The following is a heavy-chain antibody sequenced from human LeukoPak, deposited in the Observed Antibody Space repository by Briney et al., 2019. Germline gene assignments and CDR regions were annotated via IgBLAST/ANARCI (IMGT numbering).Heavy chain of an antibody. J-gene: IGHJ3*02. V-gene: IGHV1-69*13. CDR2: IIPIFGTA. CDR1: GGTFSSYA. CDR3: ARDCRYYDSSGPLPDGAFDI. Sequence: SVKVSCKASGGTFSSYAISWVRQAPGQGLEWMGGIIPIFGTANYAQKFQGRVTITADESTSTAYMELSSLRSEDTAVYYCARDCRYYDSSGPLPDGAFDIWGQGTMVTVSS. D-gene: IGHD3-22*01.